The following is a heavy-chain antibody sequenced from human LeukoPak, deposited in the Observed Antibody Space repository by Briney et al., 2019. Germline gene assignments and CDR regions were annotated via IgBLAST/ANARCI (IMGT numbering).Heavy chain of an antibody. Sequence: SETLSLTCAVSGYSISSGYYWGWIRQPPGKGLEWIGSIFHSGSTYYNPSLKSRVTISVDTSKNQFSLKLSSVTAADTAVYYCARCSGVVRRTHFDYCGQGTVVTVSS. CDR2: IFHSGST. V-gene: IGHV4-38-2*01. J-gene: IGHJ4*02. CDR3: ARCSGVVRRTHFDY. D-gene: IGHD3-10*01. CDR1: GYSISSGYY.